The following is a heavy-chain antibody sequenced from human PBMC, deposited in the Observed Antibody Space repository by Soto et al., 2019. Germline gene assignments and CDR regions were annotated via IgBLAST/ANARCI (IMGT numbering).Heavy chain of an antibody. CDR3: ARGPTIFGVVIDYYYMDV. CDR2: INAGNGNT. D-gene: IGHD3-3*01. Sequence: GASVKASCKASGCTFTSYAMHWVRQAPGQRLEWMGWINAGNGNTKYSQKFQGRVTITRDTSASTAYMELSSLRSEDTAVYYCARGPTIFGVVIDYYYMDVWGKGTTVTVSS. J-gene: IGHJ6*03. CDR1: GCTFTSYA. V-gene: IGHV1-3*01.